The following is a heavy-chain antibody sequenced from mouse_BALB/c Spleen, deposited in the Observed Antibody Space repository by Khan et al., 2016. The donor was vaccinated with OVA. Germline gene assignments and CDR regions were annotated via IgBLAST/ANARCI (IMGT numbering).Heavy chain of an antibody. Sequence: QVQLKEPGPGLVAPSQSLSITCTVSGFSLTDFGVHWVRQPPGKGLEWLVLIWSDGTTTYNSALKSRLSISKDTSKSQVFLKMNSLQTDDTAMYYCARNSYPYAMDYWGQGTSVTVSS. J-gene: IGHJ4*01. CDR1: GFSLTDFG. V-gene: IGHV2-6*02. CDR3: ARNSYPYAMDY. CDR2: IWSDGTT.